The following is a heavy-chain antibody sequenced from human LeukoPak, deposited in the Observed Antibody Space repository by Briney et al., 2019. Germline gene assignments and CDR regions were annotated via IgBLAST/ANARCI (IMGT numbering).Heavy chain of an antibody. V-gene: IGHV4-39*01. D-gene: IGHD3-22*01. CDR1: GGSIISSTYY. J-gene: IGHJ3*02. CDR3: ARHSRGYYDSTGYYYGSHAFDI. Sequence: SETLSLTCTVSGGSIISSTYYWGWLRHPPGKGLEWIGSIYYSGTTYYNPSLKSRVTISVDTSRNQFSLKLSSVTAADTAVFHCARHSRGYYDSTGYYYGSHAFDIWGQGTMVTVSS. CDR2: IYYSGTT.